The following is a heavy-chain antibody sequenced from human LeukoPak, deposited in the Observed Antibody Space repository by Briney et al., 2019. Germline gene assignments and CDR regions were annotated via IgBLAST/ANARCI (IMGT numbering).Heavy chain of an antibody. CDR3: ARVSYYDSSGYGAFDI. V-gene: IGHV1-18*04. Sequence: ASVKVSCKASGYTFTGYYIHWVRQAPGQGLEWMGWISAYNGNTNYAQKLQGRVTMTTDTSTSTAYMELSSLRSEDTAVYYCARVSYYDSSGYGAFDIWGQGTMVTVSS. CDR2: ISAYNGNT. CDR1: GYTFTGYY. J-gene: IGHJ3*02. D-gene: IGHD3-22*01.